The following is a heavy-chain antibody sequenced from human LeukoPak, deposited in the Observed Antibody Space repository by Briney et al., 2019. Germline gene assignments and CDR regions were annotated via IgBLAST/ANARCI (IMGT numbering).Heavy chain of an antibody. Sequence: GGSLRLSCAASGFTFSDYYMSWFRQAPGKGLEWVSYISSSGSTIYYADSVKGRFTISRDNAKNSLYLQMNSLRAEDTAVYYCAREGCRGGSCYYNYYYMEVWGKGTTVTVSS. D-gene: IGHD2-15*01. J-gene: IGHJ6*03. CDR1: GFTFSDYY. CDR2: ISSSGSTI. CDR3: AREGCRGGSCYYNYYYMEV. V-gene: IGHV3-11*04.